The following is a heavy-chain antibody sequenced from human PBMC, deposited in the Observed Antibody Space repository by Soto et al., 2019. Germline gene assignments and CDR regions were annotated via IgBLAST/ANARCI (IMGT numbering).Heavy chain of an antibody. D-gene: IGHD3-3*01. J-gene: IGHJ6*03. CDR1: GFTFSSYS. V-gene: IGHV3-21*01. CDR3: ASPHYDFWSCYPYFYYYMDV. Sequence: GGSLRLSCAASGFTFSSYSMNWVRQAPGKGLEWVSSISSSSSYIYYADSVKGRFTISRDNAKNSLYLQVNSLRAEDTAVYYCASPHYDFWSCYPYFYYYMDVWGKGTTVTVSS. CDR2: ISSSSSYI.